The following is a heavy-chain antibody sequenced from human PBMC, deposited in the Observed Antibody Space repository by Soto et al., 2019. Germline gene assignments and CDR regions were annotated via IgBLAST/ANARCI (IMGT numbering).Heavy chain of an antibody. D-gene: IGHD3-22*01. Sequence: QVQLVESGGGVVQPGRSLRLSCAASGFTFSSYAMHWVRQAPGKGLEWVAVISYDGSNKYYADSVKGRFTISRDNSKNTLDLKMNILRAEDTAVYYCARTRYYYDSSGYYIPPYYYDGMDVWGQGTTVTVSS. CDR1: GFTFSSYA. J-gene: IGHJ6*02. CDR3: ARTRYYYDSSGYYIPPYYYDGMDV. V-gene: IGHV3-30-3*01. CDR2: ISYDGSNK.